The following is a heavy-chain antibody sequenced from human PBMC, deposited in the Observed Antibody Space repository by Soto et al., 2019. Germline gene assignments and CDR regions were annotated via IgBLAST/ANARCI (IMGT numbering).Heavy chain of an antibody. CDR1: GYTFASYG. CDR3: ARVYYDSSGYPHDAFDI. D-gene: IGHD3-22*01. V-gene: IGHV1-18*01. CDR2: ISAYNGNT. Sequence: ASVKVSCKASGYTFASYGSRWVRQAPGQGLEWMGWISAYNGNTNYAQKLQGRVTMTTDTSTSTAYMELRSLRSDDTAVYYCARVYYDSSGYPHDAFDIWGQGTIVTVSS. J-gene: IGHJ3*02.